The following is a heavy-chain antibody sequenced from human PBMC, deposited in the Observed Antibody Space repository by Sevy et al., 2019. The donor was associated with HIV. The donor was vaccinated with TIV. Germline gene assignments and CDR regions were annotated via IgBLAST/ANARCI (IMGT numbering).Heavy chain of an antibody. V-gene: IGHV1-18*04. Sequence: ASVKVSCKASGYTFTNYGISWVRQAPGQGLEWMGWISSYNGNTNYGQKFRGRVTMTTDTSTTTAYMELRSLRSDDTAVYYCARDPGGMRAFDSWCLGTLVTVSS. CDR3: ARDPGGMRAFDS. CDR1: GYTFTNYG. CDR2: ISSYNGNT. D-gene: IGHD3-16*01. J-gene: IGHJ4*02.